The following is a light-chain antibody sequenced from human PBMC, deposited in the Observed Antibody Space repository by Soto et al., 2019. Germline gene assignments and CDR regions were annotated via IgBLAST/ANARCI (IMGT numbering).Light chain of an antibody. CDR1: QNIDIY. V-gene: IGKV3-11*01. J-gene: IGKJ4*01. CDR3: QQRKYWPPLT. Sequence: ETVLTQSPATLSLSPGERATLSCRASQNIDIYLAWYQYRPGQAPRLLIYDAFNRATGIPARFIGGGSGTDFTLAISSLEPEDFAIYYCQQRKYWPPLTFGGGTRVEIK. CDR2: DAF.